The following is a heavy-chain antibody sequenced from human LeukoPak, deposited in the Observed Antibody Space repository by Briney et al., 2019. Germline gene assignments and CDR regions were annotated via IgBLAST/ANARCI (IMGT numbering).Heavy chain of an antibody. D-gene: IGHD2-2*01. CDR2: ITASGGNT. CDR3: AKDPIWVVPAESYMDV. CDR1: GFTFSSYA. V-gene: IGHV3-23*01. J-gene: IGHJ6*03. Sequence: QPGGSLRLSCAASGFTFSSYAMGWVRQAPGKGLEWVSAITASGGNTYYADSVKGRFTISRDNSKNTLYLQMNSLRAEDTAVYYCAKDPIWVVPAESYMDVWGKGTTVTVSS.